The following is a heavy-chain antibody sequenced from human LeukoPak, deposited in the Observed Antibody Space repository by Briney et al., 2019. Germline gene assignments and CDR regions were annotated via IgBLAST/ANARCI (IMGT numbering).Heavy chain of an antibody. Sequence: ASVKVSCKASGYTSTSYDINWVRQATGQGLEWMGWMNPNSGNTGYAQKFQGRVTMTRNTSISTAYMELSSLRSEDTAVYYCARGRTGDRYYYYGMDVWGQGTTVTVSS. CDR3: ARGRTGDRYYYYGMDV. CDR1: GYTSTSYD. CDR2: MNPNSGNT. D-gene: IGHD7-27*01. V-gene: IGHV1-8*01. J-gene: IGHJ6*02.